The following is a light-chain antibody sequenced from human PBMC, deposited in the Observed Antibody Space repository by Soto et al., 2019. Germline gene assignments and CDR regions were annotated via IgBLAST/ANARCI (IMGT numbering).Light chain of an antibody. CDR1: QNIFSW. CDR3: QQYHKYSPT. Sequence: DKQMTQSPSTLSVSLGDRVIFTCRASQNIFSWVAWHQQKPGKAPKLLIYDASSLQSGVPSRFTGSGFGTEFTLTISSLQPDDFATYYCQQYHKYSPTFGQGTKVDIK. V-gene: IGKV1-5*01. CDR2: DAS. J-gene: IGKJ1*01.